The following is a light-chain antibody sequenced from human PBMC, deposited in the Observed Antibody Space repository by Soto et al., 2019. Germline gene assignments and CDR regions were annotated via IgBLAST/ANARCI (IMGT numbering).Light chain of an antibody. Sequence: EIFFTQSPGTLSLSPGERATLSCRASQSVSSSSLAWYQQKPGQAPRLLIYGASSRATGIPDRFSGSGSGTDFTLTISRMEPEDFAVYYCQQYGSSSWTFGQGTKVDIK. V-gene: IGKV3-20*01. CDR2: GAS. CDR3: QQYGSSSWT. CDR1: QSVSSSS. J-gene: IGKJ1*01.